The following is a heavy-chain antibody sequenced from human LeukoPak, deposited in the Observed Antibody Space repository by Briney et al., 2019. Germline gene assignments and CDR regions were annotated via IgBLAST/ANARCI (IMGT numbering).Heavy chain of an antibody. CDR1: GGSISSYY. Sequence: SETLSLTCTVSGGSISSYYWSWIRQPPGKGLEWIGYIYYSGSTNYNPSLKSRVTISVDTSKNQFSLKLSSVTAADTAVYYCARDNGIVWFDPWGQGTLVTVSS. CDR2: IYYSGST. CDR3: ARDNGIVWFDP. J-gene: IGHJ5*02. D-gene: IGHD1-26*01. V-gene: IGHV4-59*01.